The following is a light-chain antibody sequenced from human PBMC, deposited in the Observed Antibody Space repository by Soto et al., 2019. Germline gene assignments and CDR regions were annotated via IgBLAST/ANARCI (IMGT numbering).Light chain of an antibody. CDR1: TGAVTSGQH. Sequence: QTVVTQEPSLTVSPGGTVTLTCGSSTGAVTSGQHPYWVQQRPGQAPRTLIFDTTNKHSWTPARFSGSLLGGKAALTLSGAQPEDEAEYYCLLSYSGARPVLFGGGTKLTVL. V-gene: IGLV7-46*01. CDR2: DTT. CDR3: LLSYSGARPVL. J-gene: IGLJ2*01.